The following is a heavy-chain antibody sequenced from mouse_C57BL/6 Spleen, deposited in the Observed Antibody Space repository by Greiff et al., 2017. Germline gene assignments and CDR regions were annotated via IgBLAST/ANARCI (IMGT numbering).Heavy chain of an antibody. Sequence: QVQLQQPGAELVKPGASVKMSCKASGYTFTSYWITWVKQRPGQGLEWIGDIYPGSGSTNYNEKFKGKATLTVDTSSSTAYMQLSSLTSEDSAVYYCAMQTGTVDYAMDYGGQGTSVTVSS. D-gene: IGHD4-1*01. CDR3: AMQTGTVDYAMDY. CDR1: GYTFTSYW. J-gene: IGHJ4*01. V-gene: IGHV1-55*01. CDR2: IYPGSGST.